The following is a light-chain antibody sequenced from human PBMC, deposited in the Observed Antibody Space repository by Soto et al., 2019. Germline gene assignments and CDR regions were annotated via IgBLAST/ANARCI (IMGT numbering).Light chain of an antibody. V-gene: IGLV2-14*01. Sequence: QSALTQPASVSGSPGQSITISCTGTSSDVGGYNYVSWYQQHPGKAPKLMIYEVSGRPSGVSNRFSGSKSGNTASLTISGLQAEDEADYYCTSYTSSSTLFGGGTQLTVL. CDR1: SSDVGGYNY. CDR2: EVS. J-gene: IGLJ2*01. CDR3: TSYTSSSTL.